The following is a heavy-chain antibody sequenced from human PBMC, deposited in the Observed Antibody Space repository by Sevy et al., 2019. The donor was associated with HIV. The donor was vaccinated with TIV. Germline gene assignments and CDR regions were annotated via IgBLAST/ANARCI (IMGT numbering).Heavy chain of an antibody. CDR3: ARGRTDKGGSQDAFDI. V-gene: IGHV3-48*03. D-gene: IGHD1-26*01. J-gene: IGHJ3*02. CDR1: GFTFSSYE. Sequence: GGSLRLSCAASGFTFSSYEMNWVRQAPGKGLEWVSYISSSGSTIYYADSVKGRFTISRDNAKNSLYLQMNSLRAEDTAVYYCARGRTDKGGSQDAFDIWGQGTMVTVSS. CDR2: ISSSGSTI.